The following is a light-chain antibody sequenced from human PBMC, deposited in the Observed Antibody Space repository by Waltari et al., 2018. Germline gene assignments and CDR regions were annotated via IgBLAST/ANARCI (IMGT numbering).Light chain of an antibody. V-gene: IGKV1-5*03. CDR3: QQYYTFPKT. CDR2: KTS. Sequence: DIQMTQSPSTLSASVGDRGTISCRASQSVNGWLAWYQQIPGKAPKVLIYKTSRLQSGVPSRFSGSGSGTEFTLTISCLQPDDFATYYCQQYYTFPKTFGQGTKV. J-gene: IGKJ1*01. CDR1: QSVNGW.